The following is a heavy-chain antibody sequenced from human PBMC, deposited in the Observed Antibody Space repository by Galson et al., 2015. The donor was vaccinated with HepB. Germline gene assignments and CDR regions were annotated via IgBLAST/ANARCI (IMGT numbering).Heavy chain of an antibody. V-gene: IGHV3-30-3*01. CDR1: GFTFSSYA. D-gene: IGHD5-18*01. J-gene: IGHJ4*02. CDR3: ARFVWDTAMATDY. Sequence: SLRLSCAASGFTFSSYAMHWVRQAPGKGLEWVAVISYDGSNKYYADSVKGRFTISRDNSKNTLYLQMNSLRAEDTAVYYCARFVWDTAMATDYWGQGTLVTVSS. CDR2: ISYDGSNK.